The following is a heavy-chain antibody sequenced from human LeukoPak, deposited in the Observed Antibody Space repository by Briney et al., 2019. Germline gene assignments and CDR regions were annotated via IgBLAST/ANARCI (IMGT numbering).Heavy chain of an antibody. CDR1: RFTFSSYG. J-gene: IGHJ4*02. D-gene: IGHD2-2*02. CDR2: ISYDGSNK. Sequence: GRSLRPSCAASRFTFSSYGMHWVRQAPGKGLEWVAVISYDGSNKYYADSVKGRFTISRDNSKNTLYLQMNSLRAEDTAVYYCAKDRGIVVVPAAIGANWGQGTLVTVSS. CDR3: AKDRGIVVVPAAIGAN. V-gene: IGHV3-30*18.